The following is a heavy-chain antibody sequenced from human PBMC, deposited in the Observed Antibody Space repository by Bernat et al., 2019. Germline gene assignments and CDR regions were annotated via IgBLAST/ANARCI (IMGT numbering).Heavy chain of an antibody. D-gene: IGHD3/OR15-3a*01. V-gene: IGHV3-33*01. CDR2: IWYDGSNK. CDR3: ARGGELGLLDG. J-gene: IGHJ4*02. Sequence: QVQLVESGGGVVQPGRSLSLSCAASGFTFSSYGMHWVRQAPGKGLEWVAVIWYDGSNKYYADSVKGRFTISRDNSKNTLYLQMNSLRAEDKAVYYCARGGELGLLDGWGQGTLVTVSS. CDR1: GFTFSSYG.